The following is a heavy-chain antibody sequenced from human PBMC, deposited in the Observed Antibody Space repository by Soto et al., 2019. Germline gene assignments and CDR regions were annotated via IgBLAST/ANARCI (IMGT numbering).Heavy chain of an antibody. J-gene: IGHJ6*03. D-gene: IGHD2-2*01. CDR1: GYTFTSYY. CDR2: INPSGGST. CDR3: AREGVCSSRRYYYYMDV. Sequence: ASLKVSCKASGYTFTSYYMHWVRQAPGQGLEWMGIINPSGGSTSYAQKFQGRVTMTRDTSTSTVYMELSSLRSEDTAVYYCAREGVCSSRRYYYYMDVWGKGTTVTVSS. V-gene: IGHV1-46*03.